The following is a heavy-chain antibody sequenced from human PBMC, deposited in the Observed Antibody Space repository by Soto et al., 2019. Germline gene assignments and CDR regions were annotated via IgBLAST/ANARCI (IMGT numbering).Heavy chain of an antibody. J-gene: IGHJ4*02. CDR2: IKQDGSEK. CDR3: ARDPFYGALDY. D-gene: IGHD3-10*01. V-gene: IGHV3-7*01. Sequence: GSLRLSCAASGFNFGASWMAWVRQAPGKGLEWVADIKQDGSEKNYVDSVKGRVTISRDDAKNSLYLQMNSLRAEDTAVYYCARDPFYGALDYWGLGTLVTVSS. CDR1: GFNFGASW.